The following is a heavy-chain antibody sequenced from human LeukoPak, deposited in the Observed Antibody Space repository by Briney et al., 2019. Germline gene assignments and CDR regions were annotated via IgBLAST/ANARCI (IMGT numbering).Heavy chain of an antibody. CDR2: ISSSSSTI. V-gene: IGHV3-48*01. CDR3: ARDRLGSSWYEIGFEH. J-gene: IGHJ1*01. Sequence: GGSLRLSCAASGFTFSSYSMNWVRQAPGKGLEWVSYISSSSSTIYYADSVKGRFTISRDNAKNSLYLQMNSLRAEDTAVYYCARDRLGSSWYEIGFEHWGQGTLVTVSS. D-gene: IGHD6-13*01. CDR1: GFTFSSYS.